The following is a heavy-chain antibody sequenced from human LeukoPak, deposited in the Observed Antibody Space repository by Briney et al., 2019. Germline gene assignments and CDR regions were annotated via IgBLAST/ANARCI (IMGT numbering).Heavy chain of an antibody. J-gene: IGHJ3*02. CDR1: VGTFSIYA. Sequence: SVTGSCTSSVGTFSIYAISWVRQAPGQGLEWVGGIIPIFGTANDAQKFQGRVTITADEYTSTAYMELSSLRSEDTAVYYCERDPGRDSSGRQDAFDIWGQGKRVTVSS. CDR3: ERDPGRDSSGRQDAFDI. D-gene: IGHD3-22*01. V-gene: IGHV1-69*13. CDR2: IIPIFGTA.